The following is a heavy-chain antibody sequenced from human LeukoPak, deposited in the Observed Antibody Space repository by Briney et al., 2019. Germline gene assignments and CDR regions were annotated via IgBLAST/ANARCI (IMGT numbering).Heavy chain of an antibody. CDR3: ARAGLILRFLEPRASAFDY. CDR1: GYTFTSYY. Sequence: ASVKGSCKASGYTFTSYYMHWVRQAPGQGLEWMGRINPNSGGTNYAQKFQGRVTMTRDTSISTAYMELSRLRSDDTAVYYCARAGLILRFLEPRASAFDYWGQGTLVTVSS. V-gene: IGHV1-2*06. J-gene: IGHJ4*02. D-gene: IGHD3-3*01. CDR2: INPNSGGT.